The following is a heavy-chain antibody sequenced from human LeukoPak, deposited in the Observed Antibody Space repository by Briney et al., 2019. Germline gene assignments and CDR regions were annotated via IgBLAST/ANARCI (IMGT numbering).Heavy chain of an antibody. CDR1: GYTFTYYY. J-gene: IGHJ6*02. CDR2: INPYSGDT. D-gene: IGHD6-13*01. CDR3: ARGLSYSSSWYWYYYYGMDV. Sequence: ASVKVSCKASGYTFTYYYMHWVRQAPGQGLEWMGWINPYSGDTNYAQKFQGRVTMTRDTSISTAYMELSRLRSDDTAVYYCARGLSYSSSWYWYYYYGMDVWGQGTTVTVSS. V-gene: IGHV1-2*02.